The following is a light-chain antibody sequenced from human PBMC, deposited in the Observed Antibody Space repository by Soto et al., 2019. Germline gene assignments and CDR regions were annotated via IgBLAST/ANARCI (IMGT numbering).Light chain of an antibody. CDR2: RAS. CDR1: HSISSW. Sequence: DIQMTQSPSTLSASVGDRVIITCRASHSISSWLAWYQQKPGKAPDLLIYRASTLKTGIPSRFSGSGSGTEFTLTISTLQPDDCATDYGQHYDRASWTLGTGTKVDSK. CDR3: QHYDRASWT. J-gene: IGKJ1*01. V-gene: IGKV1-5*03.